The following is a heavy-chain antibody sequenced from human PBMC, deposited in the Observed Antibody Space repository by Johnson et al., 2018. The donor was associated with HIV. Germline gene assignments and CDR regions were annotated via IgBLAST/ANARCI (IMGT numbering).Heavy chain of an antibody. CDR2: VSYDGSTK. CDR3: ARDPGLYYDFGRELPCRKSRGLGLAGIFDM. V-gene: IGHV3-30*14. Sequence: QVQLVESGGGVVQPGRSLRLSCAASGFTFTSYAMHWVRQAQGKGLEWVAVVSYDGSTKYYADSVKGRFTISRDNSKNTLDLQMNNLRAEDTAVYYCARDPGLYYDFGRELPCRKSRGLGLAGIFDMWGHGTMVTVSS. D-gene: IGHD3/OR15-3a*01. CDR1: GFTFTSYA. J-gene: IGHJ3*02.